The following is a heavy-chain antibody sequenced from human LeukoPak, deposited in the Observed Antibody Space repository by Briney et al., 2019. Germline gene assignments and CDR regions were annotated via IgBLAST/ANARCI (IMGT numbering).Heavy chain of an antibody. V-gene: IGHV3-9*01. CDR2: ISWSSGSI. CDR1: GFTFGDYA. J-gene: IGHJ4*02. CDR3: AKDGGVLTEGYYFDY. Sequence: PGRSLRLSCAASGFTFGDYAMHWVRQAPGKGLEWVSGISWSSGSIGYADSVKGRFTISRDNAKNSLYLQMNSLRAEDTALYYCAKDGGVLTEGYYFDYWGQGTLVTVSS. D-gene: IGHD3-9*01.